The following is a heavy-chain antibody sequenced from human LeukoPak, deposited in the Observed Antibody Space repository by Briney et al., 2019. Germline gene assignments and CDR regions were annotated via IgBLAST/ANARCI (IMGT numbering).Heavy chain of an antibody. D-gene: IGHD2-21*02. CDR3: ARGLVVVTGPFGY. J-gene: IGHJ4*02. CDR1: GFTFSSYG. V-gene: IGHV3-30*13. CDR2: LSYDGSNK. Sequence: GGSLRLSCAASGFTFSSYGMHWVRQAPGKGLEWVAVLSYDGSNKYYADSVKGRFTISRDNSKNRLYLQMNSLRAEDTAVYYCARGLVVVTGPFGYWGQGTLVTVSS.